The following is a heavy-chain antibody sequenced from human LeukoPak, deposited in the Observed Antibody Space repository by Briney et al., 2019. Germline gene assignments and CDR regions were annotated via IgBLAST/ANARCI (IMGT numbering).Heavy chain of an antibody. V-gene: IGHV4-34*01. CDR3: ASRAAYDILTRERQVGGKSSDY. Sequence: SETLSLTCAVYGGSFSGYYWSWIRQPPGKGLEWIGEINHSGSTNYNPSLKSRVTISVDTSENQFSLKLSSVTAADTAVYYCASRAAYDILTRERQVGGKSSDYWGQGTLVTVSS. CDR1: GGSFSGYY. D-gene: IGHD3-9*01. CDR2: INHSGST. J-gene: IGHJ4*02.